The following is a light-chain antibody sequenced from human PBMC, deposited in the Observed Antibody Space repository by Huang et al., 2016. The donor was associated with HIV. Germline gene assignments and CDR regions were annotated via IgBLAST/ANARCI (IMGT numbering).Light chain of an antibody. V-gene: IGKV1-27*01. J-gene: IGKJ1*01. CDR2: GAS. Sequence: DIEMTQSPPSLSASIGDRVTLNCLASHDISTFLAWYQQKPGSPPKLLIYGASIVQSGCPSRFSGSGSVTDFTLTINSLQPEDVANYYCQKYDSAPRTFGQGTKVEVK. CDR3: QKYDSAPRT. CDR1: HDISTF.